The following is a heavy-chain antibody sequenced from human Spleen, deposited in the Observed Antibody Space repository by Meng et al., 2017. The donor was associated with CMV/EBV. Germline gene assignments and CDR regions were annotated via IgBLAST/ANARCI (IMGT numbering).Heavy chain of an antibody. CDR3: ARGPLMYSANDH. CDR2: ITPYNGNR. J-gene: IGHJ5*02. Sequence: ASVKVSCKASGFSLMSYGVTWVRQAPGQGLQWMAWITPYNGNRQFAQDFQGRVTLTTDTSRTTVYMELKNLRYDDTAVYYCARGPLMYSANDHWGQGTLVPVSS. V-gene: IGHV1-18*01. CDR1: GFSLMSYG. D-gene: IGHD4-11*01.